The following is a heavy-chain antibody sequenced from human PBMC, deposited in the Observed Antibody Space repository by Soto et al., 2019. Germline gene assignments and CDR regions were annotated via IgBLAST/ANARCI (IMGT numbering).Heavy chain of an antibody. Sequence: GGSLRLSCAASGFTFSSYAMSWVRQAPGKGLEWVSAISGSGGSTYYADSVKGRFTISRDNSKNTLYLQMNSLRAEDTAVYYCAKVPSGGDYVWGSYRYTYNWFDPWGQGTLVTVSS. J-gene: IGHJ5*02. CDR2: ISGSGGST. CDR1: GFTFSSYA. V-gene: IGHV3-23*01. D-gene: IGHD3-16*02. CDR3: AKVPSGGDYVWGSYRYTYNWFDP.